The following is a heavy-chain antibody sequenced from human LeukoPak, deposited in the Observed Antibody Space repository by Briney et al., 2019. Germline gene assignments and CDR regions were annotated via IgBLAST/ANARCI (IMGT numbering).Heavy chain of an antibody. D-gene: IGHD6-19*01. CDR1: GYTFTSYY. Sequence: ASVKVSCKASGYTFTSYYMHWVRQAPGQGLEWMGIINPSGGSTSYAQKFQGRVTMTTDTSTSTAYMELRSLGSDDTAVYYCARPQYSSGWYASGSWFDPWGQGTLVTVSS. CDR2: INPSGGST. V-gene: IGHV1-46*01. J-gene: IGHJ5*02. CDR3: ARPQYSSGWYASGSWFDP.